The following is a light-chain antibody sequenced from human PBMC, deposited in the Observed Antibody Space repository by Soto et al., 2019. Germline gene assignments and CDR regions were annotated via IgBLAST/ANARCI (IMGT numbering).Light chain of an antibody. J-gene: IGKJ1*01. CDR3: QQYNNGPTWT. Sequence: SQSPSSLSLSTGERATINCRASQSVRSSYLDWYQQQPGQAPRLLIHGASRRATGVPDRFSGSGSGTDFTLTINSLEPEDFAVYYCQQYNNGPTWTSAQGTKV. CDR2: GAS. V-gene: IGKV3D-20*02. CDR1: QSVRSSY.